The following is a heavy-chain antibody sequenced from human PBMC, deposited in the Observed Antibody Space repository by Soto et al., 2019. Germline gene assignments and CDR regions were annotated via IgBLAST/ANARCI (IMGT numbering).Heavy chain of an antibody. CDR3: AKRTYSYRSAPYYFDY. Sequence: GGSLRLSCAASGFTFSSYAMSWVRQAPGKGLEWVSGISDSGGSTYYADSVKGRFTISRDNSKNTLYLQMNSLRAEDTAVYYFAKRTYSYRSAPYYFDYRGQGTLVTVAS. D-gene: IGHD3-10*01. CDR1: GFTFSSYA. J-gene: IGHJ4*02. V-gene: IGHV3-23*01. CDR2: ISDSGGST.